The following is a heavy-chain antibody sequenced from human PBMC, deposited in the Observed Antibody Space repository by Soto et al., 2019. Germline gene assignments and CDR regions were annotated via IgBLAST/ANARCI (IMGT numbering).Heavy chain of an antibody. V-gene: IGHV3-74*01. D-gene: IGHD2-21*02. CDR3: ARTGGDLDAFDI. CDR2: INSDGSST. CDR1: GFTFSSYW. Sequence: EVQLVESGGGLVQPGGSLRLSCAASGFTFSSYWMHWVRQAPGKGLVWVSRINSDGSSTSYADSVKGRFTISRDNAKNTLYLQMNSLRAEDTAVYYCARTGGDLDAFDIWGQGTMVTVSS. J-gene: IGHJ3*02.